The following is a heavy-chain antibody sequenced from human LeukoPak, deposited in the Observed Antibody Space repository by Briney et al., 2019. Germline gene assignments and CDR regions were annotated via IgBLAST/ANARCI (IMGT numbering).Heavy chain of an antibody. CDR3: ARNPYAGIMITFGGVIERDY. CDR1: GFTFSSYW. J-gene: IGHJ4*02. V-gene: IGHV3-7*01. Sequence: GGSQRLSCAASGFTFSSYWMSWVRQAPGKGLEWVANIKQDGSEKYYVDSVKGRFTISRDNAKNSLYLQMNSLRAEDTAVYYCARNPYAGIMITFGGVIERDYWGQGTLVTVSS. CDR2: IKQDGSEK. D-gene: IGHD3-16*01.